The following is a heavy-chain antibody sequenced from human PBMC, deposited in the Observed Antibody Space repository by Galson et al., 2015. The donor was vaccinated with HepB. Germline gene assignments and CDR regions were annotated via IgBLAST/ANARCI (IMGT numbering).Heavy chain of an antibody. Sequence: SVKVSCKASGGTFSSYAISWVRQAPGQGLEWMGGIIPIFGTANYAQKFQGRVTITADESTSTAYMELSSLGSEDTAVYYCASRAAYSSSSFYYYGMDVWGQGTTVTVSS. CDR2: IIPIFGTA. D-gene: IGHD6-6*01. CDR3: ASRAAYSSSSFYYYGMDV. V-gene: IGHV1-69*13. J-gene: IGHJ6*02. CDR1: GGTFSSYA.